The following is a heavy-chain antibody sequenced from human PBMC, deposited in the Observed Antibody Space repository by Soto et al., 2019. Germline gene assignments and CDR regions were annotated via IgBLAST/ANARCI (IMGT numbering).Heavy chain of an antibody. D-gene: IGHD6-19*01. CDR1: GFTFNNYA. CDR2: ISYDGSNK. Sequence: QVQLVESGGGVVQPGRSLRLSCAASGFTFNNYAMHWVRQAPGKGLEWVAVISYDGSNKYYTDSVKGRFTISRDNSKNTLYLQMNSLIDADTAVYYCARGLGNTGWYYFDYWGQGTLSTVSS. CDR3: ARGLGNTGWYYFDY. V-gene: IGHV3-30-3*01. J-gene: IGHJ4*02.